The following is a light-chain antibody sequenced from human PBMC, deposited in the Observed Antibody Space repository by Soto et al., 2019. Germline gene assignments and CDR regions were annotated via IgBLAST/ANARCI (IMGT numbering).Light chain of an antibody. V-gene: IGKV3-20*01. Sequence: EIVLTQSPGTLSLSPGERATLSCRARQSVSSSYLAWYQQKPGQAPRLLIYGASSRATGIPDRFSGSGSGTDFTLTISRLEPEDFAVYYCQQYGSSPPLITFGGGTKVDIK. CDR1: QSVSSSY. CDR3: QQYGSSPPLIT. J-gene: IGKJ4*01. CDR2: GAS.